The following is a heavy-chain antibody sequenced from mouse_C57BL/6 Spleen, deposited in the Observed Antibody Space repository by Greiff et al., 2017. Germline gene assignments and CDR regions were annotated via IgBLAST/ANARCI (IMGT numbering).Heavy chain of an antibody. CDR3: ARWGDSAGYGAMDY. V-gene: IGHV1-69*01. CDR1: GYTFTSYW. J-gene: IGHJ4*01. Sequence: QVQLQQPGAELVMPGASVKLSCKASGYTFTSYWMHWVKQRPGQGLEWIGEIDPSDSYTNDNQKFKGKSTLTVDKSSRTAYMQLSSLTSEDSAVYYCARWGDSAGYGAMDYWGQGTSVTVSS. CDR2: IDPSDSYT. D-gene: IGHD3-2*02.